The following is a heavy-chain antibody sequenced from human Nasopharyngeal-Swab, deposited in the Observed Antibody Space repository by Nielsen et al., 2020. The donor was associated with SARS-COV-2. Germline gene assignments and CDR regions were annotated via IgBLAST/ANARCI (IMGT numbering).Heavy chain of an antibody. CDR1: GFTFSSSG. J-gene: IGHJ6*02. Sequence: GESLKISCAASGFTFSSSGMDWVRQAPGKGLEWVAVISYDGSNEYYGDSVKGRFTISRDNSKNTLYLQMNSLRVDDTAVYYCVGSKDYYGMDVWGQGTTVTVSS. CDR3: VGSKDYYGMDV. V-gene: IGHV3-30*03. CDR2: ISYDGSNE.